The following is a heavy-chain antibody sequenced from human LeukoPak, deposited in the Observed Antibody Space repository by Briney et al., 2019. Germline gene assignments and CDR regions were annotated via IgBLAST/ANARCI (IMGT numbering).Heavy chain of an antibody. D-gene: IGHD6-13*01. CDR1: GGSISSYY. CDR2: IYTSGST. V-gene: IGHV4-4*07. J-gene: IGHJ1*01. CDR3: ASDSSSWYTFSTWRYFQH. Sequence: SETLSLTCTVSGGSISSYYWSWIRQPAGKGLEWIGRIYTSGSTNYNPSLKSRVTISVDTSKNQFSLKLSSVTAADTAVYYCASDSSSWYTFSTWRYFQHWGQGTLVTVSS.